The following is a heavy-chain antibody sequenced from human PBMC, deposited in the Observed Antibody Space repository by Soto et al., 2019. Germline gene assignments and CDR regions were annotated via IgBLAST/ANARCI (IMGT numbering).Heavy chain of an antibody. CDR1: DASFSVYY. CDR3: ARDSTRRGACDI. CDR2: INHSGST. D-gene: IGHD4-4*01. V-gene: IGHV4-34*01. Sequence: ETRSPICTMYDASFSVYYWIWIRQSPGEGLEWIGEINHSGSTNYNTSLKSRVTMSVEASKNQLSLTLSSVTAADTAVYYCARDSTRRGACDIWGQGTKVTVSS. J-gene: IGHJ3*02.